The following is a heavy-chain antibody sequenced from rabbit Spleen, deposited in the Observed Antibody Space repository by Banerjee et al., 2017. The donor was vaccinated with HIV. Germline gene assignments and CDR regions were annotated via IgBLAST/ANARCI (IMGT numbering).Heavy chain of an antibody. CDR2: INAVTGKA. V-gene: IGHV1S45*01. J-gene: IGHJ4*01. Sequence: QEQLVESGGGLVQPEGSLTLTCTASGFSFSNKAVMCWVRQAPGKGLEWIACINAVTGKAVYASWAKGRFTFSKTSSTTVTLQMTSLTAADTATYFCARDDGSYDYIDGYFNLWGPGTLVTVS. CDR3: ARDDGSYDYIDGYFNL. CDR1: GFSFSNKAV. D-gene: IGHD6-1*01.